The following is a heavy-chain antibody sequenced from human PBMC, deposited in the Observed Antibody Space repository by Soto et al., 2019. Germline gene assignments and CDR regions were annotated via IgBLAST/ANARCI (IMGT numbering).Heavy chain of an antibody. Sequence: SETLSLTCTVSGGSISSSSYYWGWIHQPPGKGLEWIGSIYYSGSTYYNPSLKSRVTISVDTSKNQFSLKLSSVTAADTAVYYCARLAYDFWSGSDSGWFDPWGQGTLVTVSS. CDR3: ARLAYDFWSGSDSGWFDP. D-gene: IGHD3-3*01. CDR1: GGSISSSSYY. CDR2: IYYSGST. J-gene: IGHJ5*02. V-gene: IGHV4-39*01.